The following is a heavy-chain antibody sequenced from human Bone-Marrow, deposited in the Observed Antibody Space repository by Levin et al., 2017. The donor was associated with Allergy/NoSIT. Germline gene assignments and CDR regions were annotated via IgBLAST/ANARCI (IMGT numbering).Heavy chain of an antibody. J-gene: IGHJ5*02. CDR1: GFRFSSYW. CDR3: ARAYDGGFDP. Sequence: PGGSLRLSCAASGFRFSSYWMGWVRQAPGKGLEWVANINQDGGEKYFVDSLKGRLTISRDNGKNSVYLQMDSLRVEDTAVYYCARAYDGGFDPWGQGPLVTVSA. CDR2: INQDGGEK. D-gene: IGHD3-16*01. V-gene: IGHV3-7*01.